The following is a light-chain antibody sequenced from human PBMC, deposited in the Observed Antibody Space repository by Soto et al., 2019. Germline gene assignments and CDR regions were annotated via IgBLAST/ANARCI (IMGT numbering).Light chain of an antibody. J-gene: IGKJ1*01. V-gene: IGKV1-5*01. CDR2: DAS. CDR1: QTISNW. CDR3: QQYQSYSRT. Sequence: DIQMTQSPSTLSASVGDRVTITCRASQTISNWLAWYQQKPGKAPKLLIFDASNLNTGVPSRFSGSGSGTEFTLTISSLQADDFATYYCQQYQSYSRTFGQGTKVDIK.